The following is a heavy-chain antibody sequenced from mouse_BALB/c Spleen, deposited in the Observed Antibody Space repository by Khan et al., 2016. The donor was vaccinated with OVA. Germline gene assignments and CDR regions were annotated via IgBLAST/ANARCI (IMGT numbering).Heavy chain of an antibody. Sequence: QVQLQQSGPELVKPGASVKMSCKASGYTFTDYDIRWVKQRTGQGLEWIGEIYPGSGSTYYNEKFKGKATLTADKSSNTAYMQLSGLTSEDSAVYFCAKIFYGNSYAMDYWGQGTAVTVSS. D-gene: IGHD2-1*01. CDR2: IYPGSGST. CDR1: GYTFTDYD. V-gene: IGHV1-77*01. J-gene: IGHJ4*01. CDR3: AKIFYGNSYAMDY.